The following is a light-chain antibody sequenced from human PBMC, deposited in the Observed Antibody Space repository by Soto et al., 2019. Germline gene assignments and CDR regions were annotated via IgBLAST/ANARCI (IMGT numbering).Light chain of an antibody. CDR2: EVT. CDR1: SSDVGAYND. CDR3: SSFASSNTGV. J-gene: IGLJ3*02. Sequence: QSALTQPPSASGSPGQSVTISCTGTSSDVGAYNDVSWYQQHAGKAPKLVIYEVTKRPSGVPDRFSGSKSANTASLTVSGLQAEDEADYYCSSFASSNTGVFGGGTKVTVL. V-gene: IGLV2-8*01.